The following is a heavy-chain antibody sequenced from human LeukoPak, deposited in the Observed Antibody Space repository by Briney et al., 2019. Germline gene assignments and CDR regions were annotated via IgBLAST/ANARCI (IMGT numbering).Heavy chain of an antibody. D-gene: IGHD4-17*01. CDR3: ARGLSHDYGDYHFDY. CDR1: GGTFSSYA. V-gene: IGHV1-69*13. Sequence: SVKVSCKASGGTFSSYAISWVRQAPGQGLEWMGGIIPTFGTANYAQKFQGRVTITADESTSTAYMELSSLRSEDTAVYYCARGLSHDYGDYHFDYWGQGTLVTVSS. J-gene: IGHJ4*02. CDR2: IIPTFGTA.